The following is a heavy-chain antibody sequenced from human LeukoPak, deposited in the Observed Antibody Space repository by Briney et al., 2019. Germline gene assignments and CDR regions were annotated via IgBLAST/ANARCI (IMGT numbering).Heavy chain of an antibody. V-gene: IGHV4-34*01. D-gene: IGHD3-10*01. J-gene: IGHJ5*02. CDR2: INHSGST. Sequence: PSETLSLTCAVYGGSFSGYYWSWIRQPPGKGLEWIGEINHSGSTNYNPSLKSRVTISVDTSKNQFSLKLSSVTAADTAVYYCARRERFACWFDPWGQGTLVTVSS. CDR1: GGSFSGYY. CDR3: ARRERFACWFDP.